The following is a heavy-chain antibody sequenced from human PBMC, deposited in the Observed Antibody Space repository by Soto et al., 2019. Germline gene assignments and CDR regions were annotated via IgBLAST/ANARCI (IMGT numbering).Heavy chain of an antibody. CDR2: ISYDGSNK. Sequence: PGGSLRLSCAASGFTFSSYGMHWVRQAPGKGLEWVAVISYDGSNKYYADSVKGRFTISRDNSKNTLYLQMNSLRAEDTAVYYCAKDLTRRDYSSPGYWGQGTLVTVSS. D-gene: IGHD6-13*01. V-gene: IGHV3-30*18. CDR1: GFTFSSYG. J-gene: IGHJ4*02. CDR3: AKDLTRRDYSSPGY.